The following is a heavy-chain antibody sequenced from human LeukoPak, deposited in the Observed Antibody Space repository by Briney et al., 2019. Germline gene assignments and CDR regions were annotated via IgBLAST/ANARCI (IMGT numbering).Heavy chain of an antibody. Sequence: SETLSLTCSVSGGSISNYYWSWIRQPAGKGLEWIGRIYASGSTNHNPSLKSRVTMSVDTSKNQFSLKLSSVTAAGTAMYYCARGRPYSASYYDSDYWGQGILVTVSS. CDR2: IYASGST. V-gene: IGHV4-4*07. CDR3: ARGRPYSASYYDSDY. CDR1: GGSISNYY. J-gene: IGHJ4*02. D-gene: IGHD1-26*01.